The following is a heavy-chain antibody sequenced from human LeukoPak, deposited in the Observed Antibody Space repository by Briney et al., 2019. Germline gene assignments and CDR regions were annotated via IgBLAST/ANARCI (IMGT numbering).Heavy chain of an antibody. CDR3: ARVGGYCSGVSCYRPPPDWFDP. V-gene: IGHV1-69*05. CDR1: GGTFSSYA. CDR2: IIHIYGTA. J-gene: IGHJ5*02. D-gene: IGHD2-15*01. Sequence: SVKVSCKASGGTFSSYAISWVRQAPGQGLEWMGGIIHIYGTANYAQKFQGRVTITTVESTSTVYMELSSLRSEDTAVYYCARVGGYCSGVSCYRPPPDWFDPWGQGTLVTVSS.